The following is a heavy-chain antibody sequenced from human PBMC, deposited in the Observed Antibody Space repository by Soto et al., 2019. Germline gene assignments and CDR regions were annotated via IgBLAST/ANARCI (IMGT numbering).Heavy chain of an antibody. J-gene: IGHJ6*02. D-gene: IGHD2-2*01. Sequence: ESLTISCKGSGYSFTSYWISLVRQMPGKGLEWMGRIDPSDSYTNYSPSFQGHVTISADKSISTAYLQWSSLKASDTAMYYCAIRGVVVPAAIYYYGMDVWGQGTTVTVSS. CDR1: GYSFTSYW. CDR2: IDPSDSYT. CDR3: AIRGVVVPAAIYYYGMDV. V-gene: IGHV5-10-1*01.